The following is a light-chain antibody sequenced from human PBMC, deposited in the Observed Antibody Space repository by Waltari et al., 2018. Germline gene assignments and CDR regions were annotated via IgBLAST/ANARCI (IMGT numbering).Light chain of an antibody. Sequence: QSALTQPRSVSGSPGQSVTISCTGTSSDVGGYNYVSWYQQHPGKAPKLMIYDVSKRPSVVPDRFSGSKSCNTASLTISGLQAEDEADYYCCSYAGSFPWVFGGGTKLTVL. V-gene: IGLV2-11*01. J-gene: IGLJ3*02. CDR1: SSDVGGYNY. CDR2: DVS. CDR3: CSYAGSFPWV.